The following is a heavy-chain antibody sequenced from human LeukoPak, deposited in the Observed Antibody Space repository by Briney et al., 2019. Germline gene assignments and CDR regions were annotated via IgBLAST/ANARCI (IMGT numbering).Heavy chain of an antibody. CDR1: GFTFNNYG. D-gene: IGHD2-21*02. Sequence: GGSLRLSCAASGFTFNNYGMSWVRQAPGKGLEWVSTVSGSGGGRYYADSVKGRFTISRDNSKNTLYLQMDSLTAEDTAVYYCAKDPPGDSQNFDYWGQGTLVTVSS. CDR3: AKDPPGDSQNFDY. CDR2: VSGSGGGR. V-gene: IGHV3-23*01. J-gene: IGHJ4*02.